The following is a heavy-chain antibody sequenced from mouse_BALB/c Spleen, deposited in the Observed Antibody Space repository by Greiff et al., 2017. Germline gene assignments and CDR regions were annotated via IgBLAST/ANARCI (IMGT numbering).Heavy chain of an antibody. V-gene: IGHV5-6-5*01. CDR1: GFTFSSYA. J-gene: IGHJ4*01. CDR2: ISSGGST. Sequence: EVQVVESGGGLVKPGGSLKLSCAASGFTFSSYAMSWVRQTPEKRLEWVASISSGGSTYYPDSVKGRFTISRDNARNILYLQMSSLRSEDTAMYYCAREGGNPIDYAMDYWGQGTSVTVSS. CDR3: AREGGNPIDYAMDY. D-gene: IGHD2-1*01.